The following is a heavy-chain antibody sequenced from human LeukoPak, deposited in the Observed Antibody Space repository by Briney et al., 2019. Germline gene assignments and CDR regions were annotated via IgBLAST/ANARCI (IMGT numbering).Heavy chain of an antibody. CDR3: AELGLTMIGGV. D-gene: IGHD3-10*02. J-gene: IGHJ6*04. V-gene: IGHV3-20*04. CDR2: INWNGGST. CDR1: GFTFDDYG. Sequence: GGSLRLSCAASGFTFDDYGMSWVRQAPGKGLEWVSGINWNGGSTGYADSVKGRFTISRDNAKNSLYLQMNSLRAEDTAVYYCAELGLTMIGGVWGKGTTVTISS.